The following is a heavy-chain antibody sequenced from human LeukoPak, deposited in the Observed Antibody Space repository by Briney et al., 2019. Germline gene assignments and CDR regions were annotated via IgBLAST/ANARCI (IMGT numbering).Heavy chain of an antibody. V-gene: IGHV3-30*03. CDR3: ARGSLVQLGDY. J-gene: IGHJ4*02. CDR1: GFTFSIYG. CDR2: ISYDGSNK. Sequence: GGSLRLSCAASGFTFSIYGMHWVREAPGKGLEWVAVISYDGSNKYYADSVKGRLTISRDNSKTTLYLQMNSLRPEDTAVYYCARGSLVQLGDYWGQGTLVTVSS. D-gene: IGHD1-1*01.